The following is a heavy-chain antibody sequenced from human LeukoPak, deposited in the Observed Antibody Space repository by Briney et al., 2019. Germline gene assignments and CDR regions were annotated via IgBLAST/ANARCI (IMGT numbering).Heavy chain of an antibody. Sequence: SXXXXXXTFXXXXMHWXXXAPGXXLEWVSGISWNSGSIGYADSVKGRFTISRDNAKNSLSLQMNSLRAEDTAVYYCARGWEIVPYWGQGTLVTVSS. CDR1: XXTFXXXX. CDR3: ARGWEIVPY. J-gene: IGHJ4*02. V-gene: IGHV3-9*01. D-gene: IGHD1-26*01. CDR2: ISWNSGSI.